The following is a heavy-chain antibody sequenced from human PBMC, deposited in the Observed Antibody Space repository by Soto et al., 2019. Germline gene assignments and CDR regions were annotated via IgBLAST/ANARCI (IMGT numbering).Heavy chain of an antibody. D-gene: IGHD1-26*01. CDR2: ISNTGETT. Sequence: PGGSLRLSCAASGFNFRNFAMHWVRQTPGKGLEYVSAISNTGETTYYANSVKGRFTISRDNSKNTVYLQMNSLRAEDTAVYYCGKGRSYYYYYGVDVWGQGTTVTVSS. CDR1: GFNFRNFA. J-gene: IGHJ6*02. V-gene: IGHV3-64*04. CDR3: GKGRSYYYYYGVDV.